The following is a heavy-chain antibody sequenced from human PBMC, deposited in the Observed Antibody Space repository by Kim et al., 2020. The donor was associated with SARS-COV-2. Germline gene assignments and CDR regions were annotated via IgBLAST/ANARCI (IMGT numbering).Heavy chain of an antibody. V-gene: IGHV3-48*03. J-gene: IGHJ4*02. D-gene: IGHD2-2*01. Sequence: YYASSVKGRFTISRDNAKNSLFLQMDSLRAEDTAVYYCARDCSTTTCSDYWGQGTLVTVSS. CDR3: ARDCSTTTCSDY.